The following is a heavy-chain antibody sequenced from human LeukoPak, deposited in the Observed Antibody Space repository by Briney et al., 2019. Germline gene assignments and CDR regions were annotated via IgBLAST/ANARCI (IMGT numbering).Heavy chain of an antibody. V-gene: IGHV3-21*01. Sequence: GGSLRLSCAASGFTFSSYSMNWVRQAPGKGLEWVSSISSSSSYIYYADSVKGRFTISRDNAKNSLYLQMNSLRAEDTAVYYCARTNMVFGVDIEENWFDPWGQGTLVTVSS. CDR3: ARTNMVFGVDIEENWFDP. CDR1: GFTFSSYS. J-gene: IGHJ5*02. D-gene: IGHD3-3*01. CDR2: ISSSSSYI.